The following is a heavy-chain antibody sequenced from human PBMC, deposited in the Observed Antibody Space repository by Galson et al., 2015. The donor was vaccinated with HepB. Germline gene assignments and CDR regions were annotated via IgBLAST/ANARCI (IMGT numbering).Heavy chain of an antibody. Sequence: SVKVSCKASGYSFTSNGFSWVRQAPGQGLEWMGWISAYNGDTNYAQRLQGRVTMTTDTSTSTAYMELRSLRSDDTAVYYCAREDGSGSYPQHWGQGTLVTVSS. CDR1: GYSFTSNG. J-gene: IGHJ1*01. D-gene: IGHD6-19*01. CDR2: ISAYNGDT. CDR3: AREDGSGSYPQH. V-gene: IGHV1-18*04.